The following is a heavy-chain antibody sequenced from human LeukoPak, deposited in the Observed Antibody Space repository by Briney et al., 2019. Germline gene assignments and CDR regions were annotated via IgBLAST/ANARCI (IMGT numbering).Heavy chain of an antibody. V-gene: IGHV4-59*08. J-gene: IGHJ4*02. CDR1: GGSFSAYY. Sequence: SETLSLTCTVSGGSFSAYYWTWFRQRPRKELQWIGYIYYTGSTNCNPSLKSRVTISLDTSNYQVPRKLSSVTAADTAVYYCATIAGSSSYWGQGTLVTVSS. CDR3: ATIAGSSSY. CDR2: IYYTGST. D-gene: IGHD6-6*01.